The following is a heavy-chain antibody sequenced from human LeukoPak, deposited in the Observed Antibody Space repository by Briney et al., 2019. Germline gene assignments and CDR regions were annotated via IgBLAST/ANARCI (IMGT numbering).Heavy chain of an antibody. D-gene: IGHD3-22*01. Sequence: ASVKVSCKASGYTFTGYYMHWVRQAPGQGLEWMGWINPNSGGTNYAQKFQGRVTMTRDTAISTAYMELSRLRSDDTAVYYCARVRLKYYDSSGSTFDYWGQGTLVTVSS. CDR1: GYTFTGYY. CDR3: ARVRLKYYDSSGSTFDY. J-gene: IGHJ4*02. V-gene: IGHV1-2*02. CDR2: INPNSGGT.